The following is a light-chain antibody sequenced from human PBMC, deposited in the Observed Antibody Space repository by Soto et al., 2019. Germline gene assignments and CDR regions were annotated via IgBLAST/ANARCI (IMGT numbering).Light chain of an antibody. CDR1: QSVSSN. CDR3: QQYNNCPLT. V-gene: IGKV3-15*01. Sequence: EIAMTQSPATLSVTPGERATLSCRASQSVSSNLAWYQQKPGQAPRLLIYGASTRATGIPARFSGSGSGTEFTLTISSLQSEDFAVYYCQQYNNCPLTFGGGTKVEIK. CDR2: GAS. J-gene: IGKJ4*01.